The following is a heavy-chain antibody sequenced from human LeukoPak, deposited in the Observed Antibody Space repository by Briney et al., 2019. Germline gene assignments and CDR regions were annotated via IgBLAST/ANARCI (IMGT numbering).Heavy chain of an antibody. CDR2: IRSKANSYAT. CDR3: RVGAIGHDAFDI. V-gene: IGHV3-73*01. D-gene: IGHD1-26*01. J-gene: IGHJ3*02. CDR1: GFTFSGSA. Sequence: GGSLRLSCAASGFTFSGSAMHWVRQASGKGLEWVGRIRSKANSYATAYAASVKGRFTISRDDAKNTAYLQMNSLKTEDTAVYYCRVGAIGHDAFDIWGQGTMVTVSS.